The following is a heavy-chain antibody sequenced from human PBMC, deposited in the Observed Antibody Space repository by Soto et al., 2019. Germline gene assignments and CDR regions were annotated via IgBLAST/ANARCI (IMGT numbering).Heavy chain of an antibody. D-gene: IGHD2-15*01. Sequence: WWSLRLCCSTSVFTCSVYKMHWCRQAPGKGLEYVSGISNQGDTTYYADSVKGRFTISRDNSKNTLYFQMSSLRPEDTAVYYCAAAKLLPFEYWGQGTQVTVSS. CDR2: ISNQGDTT. CDR1: VFTCSVYK. J-gene: IGHJ4*02. V-gene: IGHV3-64D*06. CDR3: AAAKLLPFEY.